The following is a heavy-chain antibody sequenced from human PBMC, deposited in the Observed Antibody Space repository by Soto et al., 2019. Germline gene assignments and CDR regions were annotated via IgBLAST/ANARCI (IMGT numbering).Heavy chain of an antibody. V-gene: IGHV1-18*01. Sequence: ASLMVSCKASVYTFTSYGISWVRPAPGQGLEWMGWISAYNGNTNYAQKLQGRVSMTTDTSTSTAYMELRSLRSEDTAVYYCARTSEWFKPGSFDYWGQGTLVTVSS. CDR1: VYTFTSYG. CDR2: ISAYNGNT. CDR3: ARTSEWFKPGSFDY. D-gene: IGHD3-3*01. J-gene: IGHJ4*02.